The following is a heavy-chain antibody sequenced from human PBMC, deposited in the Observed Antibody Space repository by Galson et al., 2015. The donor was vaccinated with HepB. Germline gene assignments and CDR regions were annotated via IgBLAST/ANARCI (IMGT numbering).Heavy chain of an antibody. CDR2: IYSGGST. CDR3: ARIRGPTEYYFDY. D-gene: IGHD3-10*01. CDR1: GLTVSSNY. J-gene: IGHJ4*02. Sequence: SLRLSCAASGLTVSSNYMSWVRQAPGKGLEWVSVIYSGGSTYYADSVKDRFTISRDNSKNTLYLQMNSLRAEDTAVYYCARIRGPTEYYFDYWGQGTLVTVSS. V-gene: IGHV3-53*01.